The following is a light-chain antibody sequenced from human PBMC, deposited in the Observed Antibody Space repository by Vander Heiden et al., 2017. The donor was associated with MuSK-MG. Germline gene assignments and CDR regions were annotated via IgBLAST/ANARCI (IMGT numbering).Light chain of an antibody. CDR1: TGGVTSGHY. CDR3: LVSDSGAWV. V-gene: IGLV7-46*01. J-gene: IGLJ3*02. CDR2: DAS. Sequence: QAVVTQEPSLTVSPGGTVTLSCGSSTGGVTSGHYPCWFQQKPGQAPRTPIYDASNKHAGTPARFSGSLLGGKAALTLAGAQTEDEDEYYCLVSDSGAWVFGGGTKLTVL.